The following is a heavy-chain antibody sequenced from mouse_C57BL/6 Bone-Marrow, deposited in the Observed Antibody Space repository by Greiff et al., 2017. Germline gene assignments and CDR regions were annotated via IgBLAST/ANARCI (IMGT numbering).Heavy chain of an antibody. D-gene: IGHD2-4*01. CDR1: GYTFTEYT. CDR2: FYPGSGSL. CDR3: ARHEDYYDYDGAWFAY. J-gene: IGHJ3*01. Sequence: QVQLQQSGAELVKPGASVKLSCKASGYTFTEYTIHWVKQRSGQGLEWIGWFYPGSGSLKDNEKFKDKATLTADKSSSTVYMELSRWTSEDSAVYFCARHEDYYDYDGAWFAYWGQGTLVTVSA. V-gene: IGHV1-62-2*01.